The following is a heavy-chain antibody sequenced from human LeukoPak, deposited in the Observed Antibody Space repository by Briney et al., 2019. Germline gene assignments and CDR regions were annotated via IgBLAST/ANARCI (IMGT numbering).Heavy chain of an antibody. V-gene: IGHV3-23*01. CDR2: ISGSSGST. CDR1: RFTFSLYW. J-gene: IGHJ4*02. D-gene: IGHD3-16*01. CDR3: SRPGWGGFDY. Sequence: GGSLRLSCAASRFTFSLYWMSWVRQAPGKGLEWVSGISGSSGSTDYADSVKGRFTVSRDNSKNTLYLQMNSLRAEDTAVYYCSRPGWGGFDYWGQGTLVTVS.